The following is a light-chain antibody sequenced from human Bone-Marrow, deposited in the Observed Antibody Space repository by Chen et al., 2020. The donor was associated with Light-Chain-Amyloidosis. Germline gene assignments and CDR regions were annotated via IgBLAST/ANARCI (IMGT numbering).Light chain of an antibody. CDR3: QQKYNWPPLT. Sequence: EIVMTQSPATLSVSPGKRATLSCRASQSVSSTLAWSQQKPGQAPRLLIYGASTRATGSPARFSGSGSGTECTPTINSLKSEDLAVYYCQQKYNWPPLTFCGGTKVEIK. J-gene: IGKJ4*01. CDR2: GAS. V-gene: IGKV3-15*01. CDR1: QSVSST.